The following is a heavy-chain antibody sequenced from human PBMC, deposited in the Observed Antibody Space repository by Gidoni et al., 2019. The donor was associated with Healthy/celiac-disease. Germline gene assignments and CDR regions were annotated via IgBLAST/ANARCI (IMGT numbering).Heavy chain of an antibody. CDR1: GFPFDDYT. CDR3: AKDIKACWSGPQDV. V-gene: IGHV3-43*01. J-gene: IGHJ6*04. CDR2: IIWDGGSP. D-gene: IGHD3-3*01. Sequence: EVQLVESGGVVVQPGGSLRLSCAASGFPFDDYTMHWVRQAPGKGLEWVSLIIWDGGSPYYADYVKCRFTITRDNSKNSLYLQMNSRRTEDTALYYCAKDIKACWSGPQDVWGKGTTVTVSS.